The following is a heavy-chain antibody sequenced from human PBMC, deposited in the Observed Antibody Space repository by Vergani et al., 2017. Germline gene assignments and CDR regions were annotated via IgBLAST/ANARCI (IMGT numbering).Heavy chain of an antibody. D-gene: IGHD6-19*01. J-gene: IGHJ4*02. CDR1: GGSISSGGYY. CDR3: ARHYSGWSEYYFDY. V-gene: IGHV4-31*03. Sequence: QVQLQESGPGLVKPSQTLSLTCTVSGGSISSGGYYWSWIRQHPGKGLEWIGYIYYSGSTNYNPSLKGRVTISVDTSKNQFSLKLSSVTAADTAVYYCARHYSGWSEYYFDYWGQGTLVTVSS. CDR2: IYYSGST.